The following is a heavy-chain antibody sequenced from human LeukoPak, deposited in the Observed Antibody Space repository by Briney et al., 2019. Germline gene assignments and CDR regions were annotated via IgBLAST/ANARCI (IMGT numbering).Heavy chain of an antibody. D-gene: IGHD6-19*01. J-gene: IGHJ4*02. V-gene: IGHV3-33*01. Sequence: GSLRLSCAASGFTFSSYGMHWVRQAPGKGLEWVAVIWYDGSNKYYADSVKGRFTISRDNSKNTLYLQMNSLRAEDTAVYYCARDQSSGWQPYFDYWGQGTLVTVSS. CDR1: GFTFSSYG. CDR3: ARDQSSGWQPYFDY. CDR2: IWYDGSNK.